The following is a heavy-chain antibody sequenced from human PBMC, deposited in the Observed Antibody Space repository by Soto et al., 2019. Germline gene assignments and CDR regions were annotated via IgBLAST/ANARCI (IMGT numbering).Heavy chain of an antibody. CDR1: GFTFSSYA. CDR2: ISGGATST. CDR3: AKGPTLVFPQLGN. D-gene: IGHD2-2*01. V-gene: IGHV3-23*04. J-gene: IGHJ4*02. Sequence: VQLVESGGGVVQPGRSLRLSCAASGFTFSSYAMHWVRQAPGKGLEWVSAISGGATSTYYADIVKGRFTISRDNSKNTLSLQMNGLRVEDTALYYCAKGPTLVFPQLGNWGPGTLVTVSP.